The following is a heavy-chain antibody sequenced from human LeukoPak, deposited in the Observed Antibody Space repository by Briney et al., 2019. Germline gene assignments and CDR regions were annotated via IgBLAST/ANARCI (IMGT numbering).Heavy chain of an antibody. J-gene: IGHJ4*02. V-gene: IGHV3-30*02. CDR1: GFTFSSYG. CDR2: IRYDGSNK. D-gene: IGHD3-3*01. CDR3: AKDDFWSGYYPHDY. Sequence: GGSLRLSCAASGFTFSSYGMHWVRQAPGKGLEWVAFIRYDGSNKYYADSVKGRFTISRDNSKNTLYLQMNSLRAEHTAVYYCAKDDFWSGYYPHDYWGQGTLVTVSS.